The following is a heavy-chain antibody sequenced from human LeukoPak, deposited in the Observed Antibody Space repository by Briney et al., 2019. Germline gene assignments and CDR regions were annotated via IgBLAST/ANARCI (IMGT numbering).Heavy chain of an antibody. J-gene: IGHJ4*02. CDR2: ISSSSSYI. D-gene: IGHD4-17*01. Sequence: GGSLRLSCAASGFTFSSDSMNWVRQAHGKGQEWVSSISSSSSYIYYADSVKRRFTISRDNAKNSLYLQMNSLRAEVTAVYYCARPRDKTTVTTSGVGYWGQGALVTVSS. CDR1: GFTFSSDS. CDR3: ARPRDKTTVTTSGVGY. V-gene: IGHV3-21*01.